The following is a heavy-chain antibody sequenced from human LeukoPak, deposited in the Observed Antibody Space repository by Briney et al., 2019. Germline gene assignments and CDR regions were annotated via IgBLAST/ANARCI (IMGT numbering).Heavy chain of an antibody. J-gene: IGHJ6*03. CDR3: AKQGRDWLRDYYYYMDV. CDR2: FGGGGGSA. CDR1: GFTFDEYA. V-gene: IGHV3-23*01. Sequence: PGGSLRLSCAASGFTFDEYAMHWVRQAPGKGLEWVSSFGGGGGSAYYADSVKGRFTVSRDNSKNTLYLQMNSLRAEDTAVYYCAKQGRDWLRDYYYYMDVWGKGTTVTISS. D-gene: IGHD3-9*01.